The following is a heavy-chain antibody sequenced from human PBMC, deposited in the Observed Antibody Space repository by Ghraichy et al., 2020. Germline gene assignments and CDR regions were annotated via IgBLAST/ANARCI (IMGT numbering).Heavy chain of an antibody. Sequence: GALRLSCAASGFTFSNYNINWVRQAPGKGLEWVSTISGTGYAKYYADSVKGRFTMSRDNSKNTAYLQLNSLRAEDTVIYFCAKDPTHDPFDLWVKGTLVTV. CDR2: ISGTGYAK. CDR1: GFTFSNYN. CDR3: AKDPTHDPFDL. V-gene: IGHV3-23*01. J-gene: IGHJ3*01.